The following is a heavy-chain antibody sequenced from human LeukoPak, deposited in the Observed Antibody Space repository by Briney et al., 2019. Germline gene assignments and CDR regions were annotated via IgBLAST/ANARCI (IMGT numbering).Heavy chain of an antibody. J-gene: IGHJ4*01. CDR3: ARDRTLYCGGDCPIDY. Sequence: GSLRLSCAASGFTFSSYAMHWVRQAPGKGLEWVAVISYDGSNKYYADSVKGRFTISRDNSKNTLYLQMNSLRAEDTAVYYCARDRTLYCGGDCPIDYWGQGTLVTVSS. CDR2: ISYDGSNK. CDR1: GFTFSSYA. V-gene: IGHV3-30-3*01. D-gene: IGHD2-21*02.